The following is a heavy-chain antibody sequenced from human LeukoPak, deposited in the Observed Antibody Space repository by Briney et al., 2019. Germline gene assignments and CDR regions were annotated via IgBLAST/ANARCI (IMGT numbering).Heavy chain of an antibody. D-gene: IGHD6-19*01. J-gene: IGHJ4*02. CDR2: IYYSGST. CDR1: GGSISSGGYY. Sequence: SQTLSLTCTVSGGSISSGGYYWSWIRQHPGKGLEWIGYIYYSGSTYYNPSLKSRVTISVDTSKNQFSLKLSSVTAADTAVYYCARGGSSGWYNFDYWGQGTLVTVSS. V-gene: IGHV4-31*03. CDR3: ARGGSSGWYNFDY.